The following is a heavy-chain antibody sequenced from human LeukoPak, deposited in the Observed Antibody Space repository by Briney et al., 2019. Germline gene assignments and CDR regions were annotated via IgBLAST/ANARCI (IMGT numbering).Heavy chain of an antibody. CDR1: GGSISSSSYY. CDR2: IYYSGST. V-gene: IGHV4-39*01. D-gene: IGHD6-13*01. Sequence: SETLSLTCTVSGGSISSSSYYWGWIRQPPGKGLEWIGSIYYSGSTYYDPSLKSRVTISVDTSKNQFSLKLSSVTAADTAVYYCATQTYSSSWTVWFDPWGQGTLVTVSS. CDR3: ATQTYSSSWTVWFDP. J-gene: IGHJ5*02.